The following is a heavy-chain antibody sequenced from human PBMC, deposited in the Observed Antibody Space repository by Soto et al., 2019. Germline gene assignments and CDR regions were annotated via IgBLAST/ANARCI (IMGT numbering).Heavy chain of an antibody. CDR3: AREGFGELGD. J-gene: IGHJ4*02. CDR1: GFTFSSYS. CDR2: ISSSSSYI. D-gene: IGHD3-10*01. V-gene: IGHV3-21*01. Sequence: EVQLVESGGGLVKPGGSLRLSCAASGFTFSSYSMNWVRQAPGTGLEWVSAISSSSSYIYYADSVKGRFTISRDNAKNALYLQMNGLRAGDTAGYYCAREGFGELGDGGQGTLVTVSS.